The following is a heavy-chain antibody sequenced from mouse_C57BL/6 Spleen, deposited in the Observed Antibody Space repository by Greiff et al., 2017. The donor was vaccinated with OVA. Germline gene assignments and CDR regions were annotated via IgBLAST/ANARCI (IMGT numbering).Heavy chain of an antibody. CDR2: INYDGSST. D-gene: IGHD2-4*01. J-gene: IGHJ4*01. V-gene: IGHV5-16*01. Sequence: EVQLVESEGGLVQPGSSMKLSCTASGFTFSDYYMAWVRQVPEKGLEWVANINYDGSSTYYLDSLKSRFIISRDNAKNILYLQMSSLKSEDTATYYCAREGVYYDYDYYAMDYWGQGTSVTVSS. CDR3: AREGVYYDYDYYAMDY. CDR1: GFTFSDYY.